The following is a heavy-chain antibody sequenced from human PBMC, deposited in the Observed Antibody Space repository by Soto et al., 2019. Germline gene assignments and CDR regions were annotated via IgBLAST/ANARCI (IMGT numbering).Heavy chain of an antibody. CDR2: ISHSGKTI. J-gene: IGHJ3*01. Sequence: GGSLRLSCATSGFTFRDYYFSWIRQAPGKGLEWISYISHSGKTIYYADSVKGRFTISRDDAKNTLYLQMNSLRAEDTAMYYCTRRDSGAFDFWGHGTMVTVSS. CDR3: TRRDSGAFDF. CDR1: GFTFRDYY. V-gene: IGHV3-11*01.